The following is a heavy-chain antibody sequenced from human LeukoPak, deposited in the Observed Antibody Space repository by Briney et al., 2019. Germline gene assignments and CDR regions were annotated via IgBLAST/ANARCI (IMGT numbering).Heavy chain of an antibody. V-gene: IGHV4-39*02. D-gene: IGHD3-10*01. CDR3: ASDFIRGPYHFDY. CDR2: IYFSGST. CDR1: GDSITSSSYY. J-gene: IGHJ4*02. Sequence: SSESLSLTCIVSGDSITSSSYYWGWIRHPPGKGLEWIGIIYFSGSTYYNPSLKSPFTISVDTSKNHFSLWLSSVTAADTAVYYCASDFIRGPYHFDYWGQGTLVTVSS.